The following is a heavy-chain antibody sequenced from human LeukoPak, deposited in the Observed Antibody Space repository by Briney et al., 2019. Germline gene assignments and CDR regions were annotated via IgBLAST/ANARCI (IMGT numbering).Heavy chain of an antibody. D-gene: IGHD3-16*02. Sequence: ASVKVSCKAPGYTFTNYYMHWVRQAPGQGLEWMGIINPNDGSTTYAQKFLGRVTMTRDTSTSTVYMGLSSLRSDDTAVYYCARVSLSYYGMDVWGQGTTVTVSS. CDR1: GYTFTNYY. CDR3: ARVSLSYYGMDV. V-gene: IGHV1-46*01. J-gene: IGHJ6*02. CDR2: INPNDGST.